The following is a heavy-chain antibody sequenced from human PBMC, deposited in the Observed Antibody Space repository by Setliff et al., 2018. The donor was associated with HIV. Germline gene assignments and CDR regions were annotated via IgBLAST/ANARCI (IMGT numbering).Heavy chain of an antibody. CDR2: INANSGSP. CDR1: GYTFINYA. CDR3: ARGLYGDYGGDLNWLDP. D-gene: IGHD4-17*01. Sequence: GASVKVSCKASGYTFINYAMNWVRQAPGQGLEWMGWINANSGSPTYAQAFTGRFLFSVDTVVATAYLQINNLKTEDTAVYYCARGLYGDYGGDLNWLDPWGHGTRVTVPQ. J-gene: IGHJ5*02. V-gene: IGHV7-4-1*02.